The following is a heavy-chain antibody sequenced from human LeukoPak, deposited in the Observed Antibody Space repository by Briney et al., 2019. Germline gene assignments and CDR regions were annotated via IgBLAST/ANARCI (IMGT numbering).Heavy chain of an antibody. J-gene: IGHJ5*02. CDR2: INHSGST. CDR1: GGSFSGYY. V-gene: IGHV4-34*01. Sequence: SETLSLNCAVYGGSFSGYYWSWIRQPPGKGLEWIGEINHSGSTNYNPSLKSRVTISVDTSKNQFSLKLSSVTAADTAVYYCARGRRWFDPWGQGTLVTVSS. CDR3: ARGRRWFDP.